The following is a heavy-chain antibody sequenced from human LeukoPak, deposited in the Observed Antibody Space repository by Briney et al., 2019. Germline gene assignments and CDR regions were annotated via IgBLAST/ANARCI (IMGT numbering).Heavy chain of an antibody. Sequence: GGSLRLSCAASGLTFKSFWMHWVRQDPGKGLVWVSRITSDGRSTDYADSVKGRFAISRDNAKSTLYLQMNSLRAGDTAVYYCAREALSVDAFDIWGQGTMVTVSS. J-gene: IGHJ3*02. CDR2: ITSDGRST. CDR1: GLTFKSFW. V-gene: IGHV3-74*01. CDR3: AREALSVDAFDI.